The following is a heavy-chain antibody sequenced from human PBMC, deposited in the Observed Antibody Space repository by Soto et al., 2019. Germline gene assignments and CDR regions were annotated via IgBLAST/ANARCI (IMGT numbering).Heavy chain of an antibody. D-gene: IGHD3-10*01. CDR2: IGTAGDT. J-gene: IGHJ6*03. CDR3: ARSVRYYGSGSYYKDYYYYMDV. CDR1: GFTFSSYD. Sequence: EVQLVESGGGLVQPGGSLRLSCAASGFTFSSYDMHWVRQATGKGLEWVSAIGTAGDTYYPGSVKGRFTISRENAKNSLYLQMNSLRAGDTAVYYCARSVRYYGSGSYYKDYYYYMDVWGEGTTVTVSS. V-gene: IGHV3-13*01.